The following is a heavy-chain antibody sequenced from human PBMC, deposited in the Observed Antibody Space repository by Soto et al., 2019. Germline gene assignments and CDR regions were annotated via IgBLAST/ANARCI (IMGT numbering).Heavy chain of an antibody. CDR3: GRGRGSYSFDY. Sequence: EVQLSESGGGLVQPGGSLRLSCEASGFTFSGYAMNWVRQAPGKGLEWVASISGSGTTTYYADSVKGRFTIARDNSKNTLYLQMHSLRAEDTAVYYCGRGRGSYSFDYWGQGTLITVSS. CDR2: ISGSGTTT. V-gene: IGHV3-23*01. CDR1: GFTFSGYA. J-gene: IGHJ4*02. D-gene: IGHD3-16*01.